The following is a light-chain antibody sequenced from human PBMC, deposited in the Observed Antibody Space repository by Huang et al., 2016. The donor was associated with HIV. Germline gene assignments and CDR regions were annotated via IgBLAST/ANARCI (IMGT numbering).Light chain of an antibody. J-gene: IGKJ1*01. Sequence: EVVMTQSPVTLSVSPGERATLSCRASQSVNNKLAWCQQKPGQAPRLLIHDAAIRATGIPERFSGSGAGTEFTLTISSLQSEDFAVYYCQQYNNWPPWTFGQGTKVEIK. V-gene: IGKV3-15*01. CDR1: QSVNNK. CDR3: QQYNNWPPWT. CDR2: DAA.